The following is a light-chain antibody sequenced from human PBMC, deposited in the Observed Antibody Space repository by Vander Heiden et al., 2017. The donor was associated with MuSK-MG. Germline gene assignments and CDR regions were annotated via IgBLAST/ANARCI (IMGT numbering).Light chain of an antibody. CDR2: RVY. CDR1: QSLVHANGNTF. Sequence: DVVLTQFPLSLPVTPGQPASISCRFSQSLVHANGNTFLSWFQQRPGQSPRRLISRVYERDSGVPDRFSGSGSGTDFTLKISRVEAEDVGVYYCMQATHWPPWTFGQGTRVEIE. V-gene: IGKV2-30*02. CDR3: MQATHWPPWT. J-gene: IGKJ1*01.